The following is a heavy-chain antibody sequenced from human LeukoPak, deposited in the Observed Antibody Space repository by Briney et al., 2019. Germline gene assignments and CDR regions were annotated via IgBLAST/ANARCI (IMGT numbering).Heavy chain of an antibody. CDR1: GGSISSRSDY. Sequence: SETLSLTCIVSGGSISSRSDYWGWIRQPPGKGLEYIGSVFYSGNTYYNPSLKSRVTISVDTSKDQFSLNLNSLTAADTAVYYCARGLGYGSGSYYLGFDMWGQGTMVTVSS. CDR2: VFYSGNT. CDR3: ARGLGYGSGSYYLGFDM. V-gene: IGHV4-39*01. D-gene: IGHD3-10*01. J-gene: IGHJ3*02.